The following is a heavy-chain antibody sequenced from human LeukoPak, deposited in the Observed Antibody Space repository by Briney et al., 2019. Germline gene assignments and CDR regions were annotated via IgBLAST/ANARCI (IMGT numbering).Heavy chain of an antibody. V-gene: IGHV3-21*01. D-gene: IGHD6-13*01. CDR2: ISSSSSYI. CDR3: ARVWSPPYTSSWPYYFDY. J-gene: IGHJ4*02. Sequence: GGSLRLSCAASGFTSSSYSMNWVRQAPGKGLEWVSSISSSSSYIYYVDSVKGRFTISRDNAKNSLYLQMNSLRAEDTAVYYCARVWSPPYTSSWPYYFDYWGQGTLVTVSS. CDR1: GFTSSSYS.